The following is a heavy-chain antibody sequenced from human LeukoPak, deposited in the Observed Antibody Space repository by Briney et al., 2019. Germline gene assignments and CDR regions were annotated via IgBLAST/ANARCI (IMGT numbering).Heavy chain of an antibody. D-gene: IGHD3-10*01. V-gene: IGHV4-59*12. CDR1: GGSISSYY. CDR2: IYYSGST. J-gene: IGHJ3*02. CDR3: ARGALLWFGEGAFDI. Sequence: PSETLSLTCTVSGGSISSYYWSWIRQPPGKGLEWIGYIYYSGSTNYNPPLKSRVTMSVDTSKNQFSLKLSSVTAADTAVYYCARGALLWFGEGAFDIWGQGTMVTVSS.